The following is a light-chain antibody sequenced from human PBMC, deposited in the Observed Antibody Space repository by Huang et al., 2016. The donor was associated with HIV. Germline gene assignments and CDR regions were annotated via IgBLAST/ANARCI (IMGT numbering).Light chain of an antibody. J-gene: IGKJ1*01. CDR2: WAY. CDR1: QSLLSNSNNKNY. CDR3: QQYYDSFWT. V-gene: IGKV4-1*01. Sequence: DIVMTQSPDSLTVSLGEKATTHCKSSQSLLSNSNNKNYLNWEQQKPGQPPKLLIYWAYARESGVPDRFNGSGSGTNFALTINSLQAEDVAIYYCQQYYDSFWTFGQGTKVEIK.